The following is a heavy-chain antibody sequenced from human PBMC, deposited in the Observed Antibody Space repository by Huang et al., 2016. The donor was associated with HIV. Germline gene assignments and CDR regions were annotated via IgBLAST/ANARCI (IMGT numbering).Heavy chain of an antibody. D-gene: IGHD6-19*01. Sequence: EVHLLESGGGLVQPGGSLRLSCEASGFTFNNYAMNWVRQAPGKGLEWVSGSSESGRDTYYADSVEGRFTIARDNSKKTLYLQMNSLRVEDTAVYYCAKVYSRGWYYFSDYWGQGTLVAVSS. CDR2: SSESGRDT. CDR3: AKVYSRGWYYFSDY. CDR1: GFTFNNYA. V-gene: IGHV3-23*01. J-gene: IGHJ4*02.